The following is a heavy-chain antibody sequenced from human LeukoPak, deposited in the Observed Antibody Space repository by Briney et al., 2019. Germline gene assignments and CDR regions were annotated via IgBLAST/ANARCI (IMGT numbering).Heavy chain of an antibody. CDR2: ISYDGSNK. CDR3: ARDYEGSSGYYEGFDY. Sequence: PGGSLRLSCAASGFTFSSYATHWVRQAPGKGLEWVAVISYDGSNKYYADSVKGRFTISRDNSKNTLYLQMNSLRAEDTAVYYCARDYEGSSGYYEGFDYWGQGTLVTVSS. V-gene: IGHV3-30-3*01. D-gene: IGHD3-22*01. J-gene: IGHJ4*02. CDR1: GFTFSSYA.